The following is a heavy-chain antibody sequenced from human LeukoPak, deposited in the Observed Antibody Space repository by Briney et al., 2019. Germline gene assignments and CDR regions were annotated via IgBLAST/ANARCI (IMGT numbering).Heavy chain of an antibody. V-gene: IGHV3-23*01. J-gene: IGHJ4*02. CDR3: AKVASSDWYSDY. CDR1: GFTFSSYS. D-gene: IGHD6-19*01. CDR2: ISGSGGST. Sequence: GGSLRLSCAASGFTFSSYSMNWVRQAPGKGLEWLSTISGSGGSTYYADSVKGRFTISRDSSKNTLDLQMSSLRAEDTAVYYCAKVASSDWYSDYWGQGTLVTVSS.